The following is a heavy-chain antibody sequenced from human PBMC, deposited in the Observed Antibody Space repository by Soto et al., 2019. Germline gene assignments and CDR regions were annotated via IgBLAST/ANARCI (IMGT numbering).Heavy chain of an antibody. D-gene: IGHD2-8*01. Sequence: EVQLVESGGGLVKPGGSLRLSCAASGFTFDNAWMSWVRQAPGKGLEWVGRIKSKTDGGTADYAAPVKGRFTISRDDSKNTLFLQMNSLKTEDTAVYYCTTDRGHMYDFDYWGQGTLVPLSS. CDR1: GFTFDNAW. CDR3: TTDRGHMYDFDY. J-gene: IGHJ4*02. CDR2: IKSKTDGGTA. V-gene: IGHV3-15*01.